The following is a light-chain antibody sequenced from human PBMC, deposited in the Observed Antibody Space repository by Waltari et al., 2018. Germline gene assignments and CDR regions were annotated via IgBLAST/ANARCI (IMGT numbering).Light chain of an antibody. CDR3: QQYFTTPLT. V-gene: IGKV4-1*01. CDR1: QNIFSSSDNTNY. J-gene: IGKJ4*01. Sequence: DIVMTQSPDSLAVSLGERATIDCKSSQNIFSSSDNTNYLAWYRQKPGQSQTLLIYWASMLEYGVPDRFSGSGSGTDFSLTISGVQAEDVAVYYCQQYFTTPLTFGGGTKVEIK. CDR2: WAS.